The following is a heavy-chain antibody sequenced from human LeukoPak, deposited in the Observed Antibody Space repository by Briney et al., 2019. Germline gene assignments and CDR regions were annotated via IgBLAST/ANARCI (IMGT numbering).Heavy chain of an antibody. CDR1: GGSISSGGYY. V-gene: IGHV4-31*03. CDR2: IYTSGST. CDR3: ARDPNDYRYPSYYYYMDV. J-gene: IGHJ6*03. D-gene: IGHD4-11*01. Sequence: SQTLSLTCTVSGGSISSGGYYWSWIRQHPGKGLEWIGYIYTSGSTNYNPSLKSRVTISVDTSKNQFSLKLSSVTAADTAVYYCARDPNDYRYPSYYYYMDVWGKGTTVTVSS.